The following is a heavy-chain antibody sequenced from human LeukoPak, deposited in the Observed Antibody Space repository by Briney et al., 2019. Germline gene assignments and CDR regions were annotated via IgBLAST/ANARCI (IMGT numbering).Heavy chain of an antibody. CDR1: GGTFSSYA. J-gene: IGHJ4*02. CDR2: IIPILGIA. CDR3: AKDQRDGYNYIDY. D-gene: IGHD5-24*01. Sequence: SVKVSCTASGGTFSSYAISWVRQPPGQGLEWMGRIIPILGIADYAQKFQSRVTITADKSTSTAYMELSSLRSEDTAVYYCAKDQRDGYNYIDYRGQGTLVTVSS. V-gene: IGHV1-69*04.